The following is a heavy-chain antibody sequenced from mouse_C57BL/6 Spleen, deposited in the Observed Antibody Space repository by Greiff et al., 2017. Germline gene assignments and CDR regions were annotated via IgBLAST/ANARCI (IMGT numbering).Heavy chain of an antibody. CDR2: INPYNGGT. Sequence: EVQLQQSGPVLVKPGASVKMSCKASGYTFTDYYMNWVKQSHGKSLEWIGVINPYNGGTSYNQKFKGKATLTVDKSSSTAYMELNSLTSEDSAVYYCARRNYRPCYDAMDYWGQGTSVTVSS. CDR3: ARRNYRPCYDAMDY. CDR1: GYTFTDYY. D-gene: IGHD2-1*01. V-gene: IGHV1-19*01. J-gene: IGHJ4*01.